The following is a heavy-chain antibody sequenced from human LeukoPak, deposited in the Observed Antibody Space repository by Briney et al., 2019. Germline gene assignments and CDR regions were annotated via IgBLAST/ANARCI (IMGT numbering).Heavy chain of an antibody. CDR2: IIPILGIA. CDR3: ARGLRRGGLLWFGELLYDY. V-gene: IGHV1-69*04. CDR1: GGTFSSYA. J-gene: IGHJ4*02. D-gene: IGHD3-10*01. Sequence: SVKVSCKASGGTFSSYAISWVRQAPGQGLEWMGRIIPILGIANYTQKFQARVTMTRNTSISTAYMELSSLRSEDTAVYYCARGLRRGGLLWFGELLYDYWGQGTLVTVSS.